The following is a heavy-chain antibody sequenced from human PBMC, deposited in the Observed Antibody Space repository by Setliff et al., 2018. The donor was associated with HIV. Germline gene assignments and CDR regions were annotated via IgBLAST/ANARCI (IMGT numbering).Heavy chain of an antibody. Sequence: SETLSLTCTVSGASISSHNYYWGWIRQSPGKGLEWIASICSSGDTYYNPSLQSRDIIPVDTSNNQISLKLTSVTAADTAVYYCTIPASSLAPNWGRGTQVTVSS. V-gene: IGHV4-39*01. CDR3: TIPASSLAPN. J-gene: IGHJ4*02. CDR2: ICSSGDT. CDR1: GASISSHNYY.